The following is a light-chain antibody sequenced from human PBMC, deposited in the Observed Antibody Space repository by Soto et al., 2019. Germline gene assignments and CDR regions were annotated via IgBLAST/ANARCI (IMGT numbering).Light chain of an antibody. CDR1: SSNIGSNS. CDR3: AAWDDSLNGYV. J-gene: IGLJ1*01. CDR2: SNN. Sequence: QSVLTQPPSASGTPGQRVTISCSGSSSNIGSNSANWYHQVPGTAPKLLIYSNNQRPSGVPGRFSGSKSGTSASLAIRGLPSEDEADYYCAAWDDSLNGYVFGSGTKLTVL. V-gene: IGLV1-44*01.